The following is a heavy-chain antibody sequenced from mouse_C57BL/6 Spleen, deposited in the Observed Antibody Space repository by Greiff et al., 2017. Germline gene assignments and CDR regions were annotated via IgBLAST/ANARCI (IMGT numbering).Heavy chain of an antibody. CDR1: GFNIKDYY. J-gene: IGHJ4*01. V-gene: IGHV14-2*01. D-gene: IGHD1-1*01. Sequence: VQLKESGAELVKPGASVKLSCTASGFNIKDYYMHWVKQRPEQGLEWIGRIDPEDGETKYAPKFQGKATIPADTSSNTAYLQLSSLTSEDTAVYYCARSHYYGSSYDYAMDDWGQGTSVTVSS. CDR2: IDPEDGET. CDR3: ARSHYYGSSYDYAMDD.